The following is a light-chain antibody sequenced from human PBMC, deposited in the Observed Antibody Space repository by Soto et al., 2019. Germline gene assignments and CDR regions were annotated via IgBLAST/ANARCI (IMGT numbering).Light chain of an antibody. V-gene: IGKV1-27*01. J-gene: IGKJ4*01. CDR3: QPYNNWPLN. CDR1: QDISQY. Sequence: DIQMTQSPSSLSASVGDRVTLTCRASQDISQYLAWYQQRPGKVPKLLIYYASTLQSGVPSRFSGSGSGTEFTLTINSLQSEXFAVYYCQPYNNWPLNFGGGTKVDIK. CDR2: YAS.